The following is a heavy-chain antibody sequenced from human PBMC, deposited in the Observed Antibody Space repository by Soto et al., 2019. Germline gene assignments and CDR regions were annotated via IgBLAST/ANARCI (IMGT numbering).Heavy chain of an antibody. Sequence: GGSLRLSCAASGFTFSSYAMSWVRQAPGKGLEWVSAISGSGGSTYYADSVKGRFTISRDNSKNTLYLQMNSLRAEDTAVYYCAKAAIAPFTSGYDFLIAAAGNVGYFDYWGQGTLVTVSS. CDR3: AKAAIAPFTSGYDFLIAAAGNVGYFDY. J-gene: IGHJ4*02. V-gene: IGHV3-23*01. CDR2: ISGSGGST. D-gene: IGHD6-13*01. CDR1: GFTFSSYA.